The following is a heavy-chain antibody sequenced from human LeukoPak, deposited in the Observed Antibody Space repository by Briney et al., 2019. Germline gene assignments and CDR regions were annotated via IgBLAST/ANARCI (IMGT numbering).Heavy chain of an antibody. Sequence: GGSLRLSCAASGFTFSDYRMMWVRQAPRKGLKWVSSISSSSTSIYYADSVKGRFTTSRDNAKNSLFLQINSLRVEDTAVYYCARDTTLYYYDSSGPDYWGQGTLVTVSS. J-gene: IGHJ4*02. V-gene: IGHV3-48*01. CDR2: ISSSSTSI. CDR3: ARDTTLYYYDSSGPDY. CDR1: GFTFSDYR. D-gene: IGHD3-22*01.